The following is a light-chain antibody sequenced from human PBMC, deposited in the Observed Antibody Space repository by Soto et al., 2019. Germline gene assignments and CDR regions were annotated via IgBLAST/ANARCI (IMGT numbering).Light chain of an antibody. CDR3: QQYYSYPLT. CDR2: AAS. J-gene: IGKJ1*01. V-gene: IGKV1-8*01. Sequence: AIRMTQSPSSFSASTGDRVTITCRASQGISSYLAWYQQKPGKAPKLLIYAASTLQSGVPSRFSGSGSGTDFTLTISCLRSEDFATYYCQQYYSYPLTFGQGTKMDI. CDR1: QGISSY.